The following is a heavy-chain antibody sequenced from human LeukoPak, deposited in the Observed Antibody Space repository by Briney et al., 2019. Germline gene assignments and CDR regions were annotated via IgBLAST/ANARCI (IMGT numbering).Heavy chain of an antibody. D-gene: IGHD1-26*01. V-gene: IGHV4-39*01. CDR3: AGRVGATIWTGMEF. CDR1: GASMSTSSHY. Sequence: SETLSLTCNVSGASMSTSSHYWGWIRQPPGKGLEWIGCTHYGGNTYYNPSLKSRVTISVDKSKKQFSLKLTSGPAADTAVYYCAGRVGATIWTGMEFWGQRTLVTVSS. J-gene: IGHJ4*02. CDR2: THYGGNT.